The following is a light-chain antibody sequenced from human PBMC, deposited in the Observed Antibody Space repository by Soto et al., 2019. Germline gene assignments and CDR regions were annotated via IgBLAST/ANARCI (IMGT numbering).Light chain of an antibody. CDR1: QTVRNNY. V-gene: IGKV3-20*01. Sequence: VWTQSPVTRALSAGEVSTRACRASQTVRNNYLAWYQQKPGQAPRLLIYDASSRATGIPDRFSGGGSGTDFTLTIRSLDPEYSAVYYCQQFSSYPLTFGGGTKVDIK. CDR3: QQFSSYPLT. CDR2: DAS. J-gene: IGKJ4*01.